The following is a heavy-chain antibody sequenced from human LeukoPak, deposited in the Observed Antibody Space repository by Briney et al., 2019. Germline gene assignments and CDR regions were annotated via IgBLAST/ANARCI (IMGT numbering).Heavy chain of an antibody. CDR3: ASIIAVAGTARD. Sequence: SVKVSCKASGGTFSSYAISWVRQAPGQGLEWMGGIIPTFGTANYAQKFQGRVTITADESTSTAYMELSSLRSEDTAVYYCASIIAVAGTARDWGQGTLVTVSS. CDR2: IIPTFGTA. J-gene: IGHJ4*02. V-gene: IGHV1-69*13. CDR1: GGTFSSYA. D-gene: IGHD6-19*01.